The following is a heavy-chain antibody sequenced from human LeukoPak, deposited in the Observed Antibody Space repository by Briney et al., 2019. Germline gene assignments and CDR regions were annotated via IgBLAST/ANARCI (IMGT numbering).Heavy chain of an antibody. CDR1: GFTFSSYG. J-gene: IGHJ5*02. Sequence: GGSLRLSCAASGFTFSSYGMHWVRQAPGKGLEWVAVISYDGSNKYYADSVKGRFTISRDNAKNSLYLQMNSLRAEDTAVYYCARPTVTNWFDPWGQGTLVTVSS. CDR2: ISYDGSNK. CDR3: ARPTVTNWFDP. D-gene: IGHD4-17*01. V-gene: IGHV3-30*03.